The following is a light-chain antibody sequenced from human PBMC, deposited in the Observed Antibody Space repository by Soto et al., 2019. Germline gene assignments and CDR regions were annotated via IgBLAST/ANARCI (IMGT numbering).Light chain of an antibody. CDR2: EVS. J-gene: IGLJ1*01. CDR3: SSYAGSNNYV. Sequence: QSALTQPPSASGSPGQSVTISCTGTSSDVGGYNYVSWYQHHPGKAPKLMIYEVSKRPSGVPDRFSGSKSGNTASLTVSGLQAEDEADYYCSSYAGSNNYVFGTGTKPPS. V-gene: IGLV2-8*01. CDR1: SSDVGGYNY.